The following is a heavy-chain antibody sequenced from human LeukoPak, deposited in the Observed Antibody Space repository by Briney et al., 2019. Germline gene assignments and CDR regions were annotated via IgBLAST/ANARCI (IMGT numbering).Heavy chain of an antibody. Sequence: GRSLRLSCAASGFTFRSYGMHWVRQAPGKGLEWVANIKQDGSEKYYVDSVKGRFTISRDNSKNTLYLQMNSLRAEDTAVYYCAKGDKPVIAMVKFDYWGHGTLVTVSS. CDR2: IKQDGSEK. V-gene: IGHV3-7*03. J-gene: IGHJ4*01. D-gene: IGHD5-18*01. CDR3: AKGDKPVIAMVKFDY. CDR1: GFTFRSYG.